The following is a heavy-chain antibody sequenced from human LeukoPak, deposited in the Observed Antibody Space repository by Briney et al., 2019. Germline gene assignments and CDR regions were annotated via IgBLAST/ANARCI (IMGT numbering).Heavy chain of an antibody. J-gene: IGHJ4*02. Sequence: GGSLRLSCAASGFTFSTYPMSWVRQAPGKGLEWVSAISASGGGTYYADSVKGRFTISRDNSRSTVFLQMNSLRADDTAVYYCATTMGRGPGGHFVSWGQGTLVTVSS. CDR3: ATTMGRGPGGHFVS. CDR2: ISASGGGT. CDR1: GFTFSTYP. D-gene: IGHD3-10*01. V-gene: IGHV3-23*01.